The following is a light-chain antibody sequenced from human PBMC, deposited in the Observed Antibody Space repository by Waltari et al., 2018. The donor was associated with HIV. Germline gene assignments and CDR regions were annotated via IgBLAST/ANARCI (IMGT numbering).Light chain of an antibody. Sequence: QSSLTQPASVSGSPGQPITISCTGTSSDVGGYHYVSWYQQHPGKAPKLMIYEVSSRPSGVSNRFSGSKSGNTASLTISGLQAEDEADYYCSSYTSSSTPYVFGTGTKVTVL. CDR1: SSDVGGYHY. CDR3: SSYTSSSTPYV. V-gene: IGLV2-14*01. CDR2: EVS. J-gene: IGLJ1*01.